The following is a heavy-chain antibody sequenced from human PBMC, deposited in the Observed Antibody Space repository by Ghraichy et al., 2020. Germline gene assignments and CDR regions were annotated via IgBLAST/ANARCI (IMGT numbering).Heavy chain of an antibody. CDR2: INPSGGST. CDR3: ARDPSRVVVPAALDY. CDR1: GYTFTSYY. Sequence: ASVKVSCKASGYTFTSYYMHWVRQAPGQGLEWMGIINPSGGSTSYAQKFQGRVTMTRDTSTSTVYMELSSLRSEDTAVYYCARDPSRVVVPAALDYWGQGTLVTVSS. V-gene: IGHV1-46*03. D-gene: IGHD2-2*01. J-gene: IGHJ4*02.